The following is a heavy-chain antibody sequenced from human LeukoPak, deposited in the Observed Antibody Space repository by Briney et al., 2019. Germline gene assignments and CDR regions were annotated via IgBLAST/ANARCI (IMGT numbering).Heavy chain of an antibody. D-gene: IGHD2-15*01. Sequence: GGSLRLSCAASGFTFSSYAMSWVRQAPGKGLEWVSAISGGGGSTYYADSVKGRFTISRDNSKNTLYLQMNSLRAEDTAVYYCARDCSGGSCYRAGSTWGQGTLVTVSS. J-gene: IGHJ4*02. CDR1: GFTFSSYA. CDR3: ARDCSGGSCYRAGST. V-gene: IGHV3-23*01. CDR2: ISGGGGST.